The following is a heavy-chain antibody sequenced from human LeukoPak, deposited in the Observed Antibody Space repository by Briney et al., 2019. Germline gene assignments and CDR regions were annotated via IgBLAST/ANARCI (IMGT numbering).Heavy chain of an antibody. J-gene: IGHJ6*02. CDR3: ARAIAAAGPAGYYYYGMDV. CDR1: GGSFSGYY. CDR2: IYYSGST. Sequence: SSETLSLTCAVYGGSFSGYYWSWIRQPPGKGLEWIGYIYYSGSTNYNPSLKSRVTISVDTSKNQFSLKLSSVTAADTAVYYCARAIAAAGPAGYYYYGMDVWGQGTTVTVSS. V-gene: IGHV4-59*01. D-gene: IGHD6-13*01.